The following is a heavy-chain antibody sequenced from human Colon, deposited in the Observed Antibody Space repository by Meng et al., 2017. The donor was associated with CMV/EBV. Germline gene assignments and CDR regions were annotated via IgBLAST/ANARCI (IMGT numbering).Heavy chain of an antibody. D-gene: IGHD3-16*01. V-gene: IGHV3-11*05. CDR3: VKGHTMINP. CDR2: ISPTGSDT. J-gene: IGHJ5*02. Sequence: VELVQSGGGLVEPGGSLRLSCAASGFIFSDNYMTWIREVPGKGLEWVSYISPTGSDTNYADSVRGRFTISRDNAKNSLFLQMSSLTAEDTAVYYCVKGHTMINPWGQGTLVTVSS. CDR1: GFIFSDNY.